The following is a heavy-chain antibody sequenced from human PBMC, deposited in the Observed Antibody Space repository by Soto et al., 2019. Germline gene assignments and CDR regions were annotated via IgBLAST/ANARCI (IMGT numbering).Heavy chain of an antibody. D-gene: IGHD4-17*01. CDR3: ARDVSYGANGLEY. J-gene: IGHJ4*02. Sequence: EVQLVESGGGLVQPGGSLRLSCAASGFTFSGYWMSWVHQAPGKGLEWVANIKQDESEKYYLDSLKGRFTISRDNAKNSLFLQMNSLRAEDTAVYYCARDVSYGANGLEYWGQGTLVTVSS. CDR2: IKQDESEK. V-gene: IGHV3-7*01. CDR1: GFTFSGYW.